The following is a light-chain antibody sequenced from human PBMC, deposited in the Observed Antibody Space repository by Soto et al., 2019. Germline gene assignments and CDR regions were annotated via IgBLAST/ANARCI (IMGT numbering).Light chain of an antibody. V-gene: IGKV1-5*01. CDR1: QSISSW. CDR3: QQYNSYST. Sequence: DIQMTQSPSTLSASVGDRVTITCRASQSISSWLAWYQQKPGKAPNLLIYDGSSLESGVPSRFSGSGSGTEFTLTISSLQPDDFATYYCQQYNSYSTFGQGTKLEIK. CDR2: DGS. J-gene: IGKJ2*01.